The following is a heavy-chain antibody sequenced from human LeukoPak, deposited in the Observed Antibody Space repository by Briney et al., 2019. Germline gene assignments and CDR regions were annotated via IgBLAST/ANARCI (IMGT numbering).Heavy chain of an antibody. Sequence: VASVKVSCKASGYTVTSYDINWVRQATGQGLEWMGWMNPNSGNTGYAQKFQGRVTMTRDTSISTAYMEVSSLRSEDTAVYYCARTLRRHCSGGSCYSPHLDNWGQGTLVTVSS. CDR2: MNPNSGNT. D-gene: IGHD2-15*01. J-gene: IGHJ4*02. CDR1: GYTVTSYD. CDR3: ARTLRRHCSGGSCYSPHLDN. V-gene: IGHV1-8*02.